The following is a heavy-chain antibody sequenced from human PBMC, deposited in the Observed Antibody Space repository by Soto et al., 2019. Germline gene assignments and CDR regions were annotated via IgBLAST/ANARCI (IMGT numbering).Heavy chain of an antibody. CDR2: IYYSGST. CDR1: GGSISSYY. CDR3: ARVKNYYDSSGYPYNWFAP. D-gene: IGHD3-22*01. V-gene: IGHV4-59*01. Sequence: PSETLSLTCTVSGGSISSYYWSWIRQPPGKGLEWIGYIYYSGSTNYNPSLKSRVNISVDTSKNQFSLKLSSVTAAETAVYYCARVKNYYDSSGYPYNWFAPWGQGTLVTVSS. J-gene: IGHJ5*02.